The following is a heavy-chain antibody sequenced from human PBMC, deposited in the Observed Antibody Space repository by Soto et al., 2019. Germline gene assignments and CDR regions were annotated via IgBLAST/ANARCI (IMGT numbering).Heavy chain of an antibody. D-gene: IGHD1-26*01. CDR2: IYYSGST. J-gene: IGHJ4*02. Sequence: QVQLQESGPGLVKPSETLSLTCTVSGGSISSYYWSWIRQPPGKGLEWIGYIYYSGSTNYNPSLKSRVTISVDTSKNQFSLKLSSVTAADMAVYYCARRYGGNLDYWGQGTLVTVSS. CDR3: ARRYGGNLDY. V-gene: IGHV4-59*08. CDR1: GGSISSYY.